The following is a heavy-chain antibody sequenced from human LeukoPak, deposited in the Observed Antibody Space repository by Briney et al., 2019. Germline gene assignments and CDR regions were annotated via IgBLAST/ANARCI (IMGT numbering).Heavy chain of an antibody. D-gene: IGHD6-19*01. J-gene: IGHJ4*02. Sequence: GGSLRLSCAASGFTFSNAWMSWVRQAPGKGLEWVGRIKSKTHGGTTDYAAPVKGRFTISRDDSKDTLYLQMNSLKTEDTAVYYCTTDACSSGVDYWGQGTLVTVSS. CDR3: TTDACSSGVDY. CDR2: IKSKTHGGTT. V-gene: IGHV3-15*01. CDR1: GFTFSNAW.